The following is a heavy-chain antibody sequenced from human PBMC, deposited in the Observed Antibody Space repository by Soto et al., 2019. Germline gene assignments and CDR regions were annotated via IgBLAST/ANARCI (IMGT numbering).Heavy chain of an antibody. Sequence: VASVKVSCKASGGTFSSYAISWVRQAPGQGLEWMGGIIPIFGTANYAQKFQGRVTITADESTSTAYMELSSLRSEDTAVYYCAGGLPAPFDYWGQGTLVTVSS. J-gene: IGHJ4*02. CDR2: IIPIFGTA. CDR3: AGGLPAPFDY. CDR1: GGTFSSYA. D-gene: IGHD2-2*01. V-gene: IGHV1-69*13.